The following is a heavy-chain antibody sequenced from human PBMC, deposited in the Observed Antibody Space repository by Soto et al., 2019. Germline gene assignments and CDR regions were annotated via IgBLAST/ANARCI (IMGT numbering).Heavy chain of an antibody. CDR1: GYSFANQG. CDR2: IDLSESYT. V-gene: IGHV5-10-1*01. Sequence: PGQSQKISWKVSGYSFANQGISWMIQIPGKGQEWMGRIDLSESYTTYNPSFQGHVTFSADKSITTAYLQWRSLEASDTATYYCATQGLTTYYFGYWGQGTLVTVSS. J-gene: IGHJ4*02. CDR3: ATQGLTTYYFGY.